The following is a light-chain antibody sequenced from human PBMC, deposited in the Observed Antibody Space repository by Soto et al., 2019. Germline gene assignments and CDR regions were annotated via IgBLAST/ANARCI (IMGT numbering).Light chain of an antibody. Sequence: DIQMTQSPSTLSASIGDRVTITCRASQNINTWLAWYQQIPGKAPSLLIYDASSLDSRVPARFSGSGSGTEFTLTISSLQPDDFASYCWLQYHSYSTFGPGTKLEIK. CDR2: DAS. CDR1: QNINTW. V-gene: IGKV1-5*01. J-gene: IGKJ2*01. CDR3: LQYHSYST.